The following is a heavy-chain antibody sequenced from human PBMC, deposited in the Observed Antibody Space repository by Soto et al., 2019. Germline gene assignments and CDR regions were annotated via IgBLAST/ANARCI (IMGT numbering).Heavy chain of an antibody. Sequence: SESLTLICAVYYGSFSGFFWRWISQLPGERREWSGVITHRGSTNYNTSLKSRVTISVDTSKKQLSIQLSSASPAAAAGCSRAGGRVYGFYYFDYWGQGTLVTVSS. CDR3: AGGRVYGFYYFDY. D-gene: IGHD2-8*01. V-gene: IGHV4-34*01. CDR1: YGSFSGFF. CDR2: ITHRGST. J-gene: IGHJ4*02.